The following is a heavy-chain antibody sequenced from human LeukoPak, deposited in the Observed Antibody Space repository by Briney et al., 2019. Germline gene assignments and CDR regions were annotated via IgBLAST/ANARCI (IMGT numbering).Heavy chain of an antibody. D-gene: IGHD3-22*01. Sequence: PSETLSLTCTVSGGSVSSGGYYWSWIRQPPGKGLEWIGYIYYSGSTNYNPSLKSRVTISVDTSKNQFSLKLSSVTAADTAVYYCAREAGYYYDSSGYYFYYYYGMDVWGQGTTVTVSS. CDR2: IYYSGST. J-gene: IGHJ6*02. CDR3: AREAGYYYDSSGYYFYYYYGMDV. CDR1: GGSVSSGGYY. V-gene: IGHV4-61*08.